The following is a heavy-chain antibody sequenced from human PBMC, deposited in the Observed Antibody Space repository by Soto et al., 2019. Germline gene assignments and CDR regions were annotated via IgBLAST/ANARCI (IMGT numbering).Heavy chain of an antibody. CDR2: LSHGGAYT. J-gene: IGHJ4*02. CDR3: VREPWGFSGTWYDY. D-gene: IGHD6-13*01. Sequence: EVQLLESGGGLVQPGGSLRLSCAASGFSFGTYSMAWVRQAPGKGPEWVSGLSHGGAYTFYADSVKGRFTISRDNANNTVYLQMNSLGAEDTALYYCVREPWGFSGTWYDYWGQGTLVTVSS. CDR1: GFSFGTYS. V-gene: IGHV3-23*01.